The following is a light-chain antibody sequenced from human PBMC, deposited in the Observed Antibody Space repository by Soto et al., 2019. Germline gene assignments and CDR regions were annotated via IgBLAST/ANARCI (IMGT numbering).Light chain of an antibody. V-gene: IGKV3-20*01. Sequence: EIVLTQSPGTLSLSPVERATLSCRASQSVSSSYLAWYQQKPGQAPRLLIYGASSRATGIPDRFSGSGSGTDFTLTISRLEPEDFAVYYCQQYGSSQITFGQGTRLE. J-gene: IGKJ5*01. CDR3: QQYGSSQIT. CDR1: QSVSSSY. CDR2: GAS.